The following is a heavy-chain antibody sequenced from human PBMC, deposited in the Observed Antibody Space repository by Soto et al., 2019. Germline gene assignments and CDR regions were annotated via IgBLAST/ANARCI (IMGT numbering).Heavy chain of an antibody. Sequence: SETLSLTCTVSGGSISSSSYYWGWIRQPPGKGLEWIGSIYYSGSTYYNPSLKSRVTISVDTSKNQFSLKLSSVTAADTAVYYCARHRNDYSRSAWRLENWFDPWGQGTLVTVSS. V-gene: IGHV4-39*01. D-gene: IGHD6-13*01. CDR1: GGSISSSSYY. CDR3: ARHRNDYSRSAWRLENWFDP. J-gene: IGHJ5*02. CDR2: IYYSGST.